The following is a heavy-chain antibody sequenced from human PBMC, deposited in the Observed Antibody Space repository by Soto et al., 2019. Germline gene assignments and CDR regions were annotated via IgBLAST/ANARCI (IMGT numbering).Heavy chain of an antibody. CDR1: GFTFSSYA. J-gene: IGHJ4*02. CDR3: AKVEGLGYCSGGSCYSQYYFDY. V-gene: IGHV3-23*01. Sequence: GGSLRLSCAASGFTFSSYAMSWVRQAPGKGLEWVSAISGSGGSTYYADSVKGRFTISRDNSKNTLYLQMNSLRAEDTAVYYCAKVEGLGYCSGGSCYSQYYFDYWGQGTLVTVSS. CDR2: ISGSGGST. D-gene: IGHD2-15*01.